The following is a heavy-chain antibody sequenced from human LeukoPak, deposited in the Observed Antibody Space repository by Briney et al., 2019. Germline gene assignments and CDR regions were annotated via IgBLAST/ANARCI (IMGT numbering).Heavy chain of an antibody. J-gene: IGHJ4*02. D-gene: IGHD6-13*01. CDR3: ARGIAAGASFYFDC. V-gene: IGHV4-39*07. CDR1: GGSISSSSYY. Sequence: SETLSLTCTVSGGSISSSSYYWGWIRQPPGKGLEWIGSIYYSGSTYYNPSLKSRVTISVDTSKNQFSLKLSSVTAADTAVYYCARGIAAGASFYFDCWGQGTLVTVSS. CDR2: IYYSGST.